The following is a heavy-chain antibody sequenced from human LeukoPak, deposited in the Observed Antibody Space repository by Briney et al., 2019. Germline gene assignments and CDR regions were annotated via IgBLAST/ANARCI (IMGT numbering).Heavy chain of an antibody. CDR2: ISSSGSTI. Sequence: GGSLRLSCAASGFTFSSYEMNWVRQAPGKGLEWVSYISSSGSTIYYADSVKGRFTTSRDNAKNSLYLQMNSLRAEDTAVYYCARGKKGAALYYYYMDVWGKGTTVTISS. J-gene: IGHJ6*03. CDR1: GFTFSSYE. D-gene: IGHD1-26*01. CDR3: ARGKKGAALYYYYMDV. V-gene: IGHV3-48*03.